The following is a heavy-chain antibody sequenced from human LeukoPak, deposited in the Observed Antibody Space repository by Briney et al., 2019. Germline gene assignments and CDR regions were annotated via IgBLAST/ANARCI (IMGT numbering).Heavy chain of an antibody. J-gene: IGHJ4*02. CDR1: GGSISSSSFY. Sequence: PSETLSLTCTVSGGSISSSSFYWGWIRQPPGKGLEWIGSFYYTGSTYYNPSLKSRVTISVDTSKNQFSLRLSSVTAADTAFYYCVRPGIVGATAFDYWGQGTLGTVSS. CDR2: FYYTGST. D-gene: IGHD1-26*01. CDR3: VRPGIVGATAFDY. V-gene: IGHV4-39*01.